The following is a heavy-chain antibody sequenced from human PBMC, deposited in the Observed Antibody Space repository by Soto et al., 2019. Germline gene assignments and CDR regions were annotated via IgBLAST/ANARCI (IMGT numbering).Heavy chain of an antibody. V-gene: IGHV4-30-2*01. Sequence: QLQLQESGSGLVKPSQTLSLTCAVSGGSISSGGYSWSWIRQPPGKGLEWIGYIYHSGSTYYNPSLKSRVTLSVDRSKNQFSLKLSSVTAADTAVYYCASGYSYGYEYFDYWGQGTLVTVSS. J-gene: IGHJ4*02. CDR1: GGSISSGGYS. CDR3: ASGYSYGYEYFDY. CDR2: IYHSGST. D-gene: IGHD5-18*01.